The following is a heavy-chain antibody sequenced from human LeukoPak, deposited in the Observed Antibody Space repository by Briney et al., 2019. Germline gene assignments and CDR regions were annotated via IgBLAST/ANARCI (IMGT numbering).Heavy chain of an antibody. CDR3: AKAGDDFWVAYFSH. CDR2: LSGSAGTT. Sequence: PGGSLRLSCAASGFTFSNYAMSWVRQAPGKGLEWVSTLSGSAGTTYYADSVKDRFTISRDNSKNTLWLQMNRLRAEDTAIYYCAKAGDDFWVAYFSHWGQGTLVTVSS. D-gene: IGHD3-3*01. CDR1: GFTFSNYA. V-gene: IGHV3-23*01. J-gene: IGHJ4*02.